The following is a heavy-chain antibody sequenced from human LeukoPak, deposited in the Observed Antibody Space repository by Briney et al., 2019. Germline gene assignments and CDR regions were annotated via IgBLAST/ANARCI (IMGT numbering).Heavy chain of an antibody. CDR1: GYTFTGYY. V-gene: IGHV1-2*02. Sequence: ASVKVSCKASGYTFTGYYMHWVRQAPGQGLEWMGWINPNSGGTNYAQNFQGRVTMTRDTSISTAYMELSRLRSDDTAVYYCAREATGPQGRYYYYYYMDGWGKGTTVTVSS. J-gene: IGHJ6*03. CDR2: INPNSGGT. CDR3: AREATGPQGRYYYYYYMDG.